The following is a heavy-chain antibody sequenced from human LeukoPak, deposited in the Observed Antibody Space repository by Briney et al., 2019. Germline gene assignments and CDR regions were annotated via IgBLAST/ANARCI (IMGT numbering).Heavy chain of an antibody. V-gene: IGHV3-53*01. D-gene: IGHD2-21*02. J-gene: IGHJ3*02. CDR1: GFTVSRNY. CDR3: ARESYCGGDCRDPTPPDDAFDI. Sequence: GGALRLSCAASGFTVSRNYMSWVRQAPGKGREWVSVIYSGGRTYYADSVKGRFTISRDNSKNTLYLQMNSLRAEHTAVYYCARESYCGGDCRDPTPPDDAFDIWGQGTMVTVSS. CDR2: IYSGGRT.